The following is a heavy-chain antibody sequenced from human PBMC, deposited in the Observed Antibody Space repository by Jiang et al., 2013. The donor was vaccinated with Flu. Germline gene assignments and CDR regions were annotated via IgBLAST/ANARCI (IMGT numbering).Heavy chain of an antibody. D-gene: IGHD2-2*01. V-gene: IGHV3-23*01. Sequence: VQLLESGGGLVQPGGSLRLSCVASGFTFRNYVMTWVRHTPRKGLEWVSAISGGGGSTYYADSVKGRFTISRDNSRNTVSMEMNRLRAEDSAVYYCTKGQAKDQLLPFDSWGQGTLVTVSA. CDR2: ISGGGGST. CDR1: GFTFRNYV. J-gene: IGHJ5*01. CDR3: TKGQAKDQLLPFDS.